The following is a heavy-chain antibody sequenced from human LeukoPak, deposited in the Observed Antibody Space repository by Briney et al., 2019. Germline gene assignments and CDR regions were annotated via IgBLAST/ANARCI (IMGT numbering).Heavy chain of an antibody. CDR2: IKQDGTEK. Sequence: QPGGSLRLSCAASGFTFTTYWMSWVRQAPGKGLEWVANIKQDGTEKYYVDSVKGRFTSSRDNARNSLELQMNSLRVEDTAVYYCAKVAKYYYGSETYYFFEQWGQGTPVTASS. CDR1: GFTFTTYW. J-gene: IGHJ4*02. CDR3: AKVAKYYYGSETYYFFEQ. D-gene: IGHD3-10*01. V-gene: IGHV3-7*01.